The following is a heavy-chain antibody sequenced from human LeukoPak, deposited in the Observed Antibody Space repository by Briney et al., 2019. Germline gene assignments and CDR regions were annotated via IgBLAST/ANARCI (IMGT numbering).Heavy chain of an antibody. CDR3: ASLGAYDFWSGYSSDY. D-gene: IGHD3-3*01. J-gene: IGHJ4*02. CDR2: ISSSSSYI. Sequence: GGSLRLSCAASGFTFSSYSMNWVRQAPGKGLEWVSSISSSSSYIYYADSVKGRFTISRDNAKNSLYLQMNSLRAEDTAVYYCASLGAYDFWSGYSSDYWGQGTLVTVSS. CDR1: GFTFSSYS. V-gene: IGHV3-21*01.